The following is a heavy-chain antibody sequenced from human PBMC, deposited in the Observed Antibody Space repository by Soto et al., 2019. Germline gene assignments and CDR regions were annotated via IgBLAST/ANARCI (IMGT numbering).Heavy chain of an antibody. Sequence: SETLSLTCTVSGGSISSYYWSWIRQPPGKGLERIGYIYYSGSTNYNPSLKSRVTISVDTSKNQFSLKLSSVTAADTAVYYCARDRRGYCSSTSCSGWFDPWGQGTLVTVSS. CDR1: GGSISSYY. CDR2: IYYSGST. J-gene: IGHJ5*02. CDR3: ARDRRGYCSSTSCSGWFDP. V-gene: IGHV4-59*01. D-gene: IGHD2-2*01.